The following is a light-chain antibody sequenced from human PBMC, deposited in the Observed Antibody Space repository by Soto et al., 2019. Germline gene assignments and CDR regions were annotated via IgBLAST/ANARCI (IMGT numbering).Light chain of an antibody. CDR2: EVS. CDR1: SSDVGGYNY. CDR3: SSYTSSSNYV. Sequence: QSALTQPASVSGSPGQSITISCTGTSSDVGGYNYVSWYQQHPAKAPKLMIFEVSNRPSGISNRFSGSKSGNTASLTISGLQAEDEADYYCSSYTSSSNYVFGNGTKVTVL. V-gene: IGLV2-14*01. J-gene: IGLJ1*01.